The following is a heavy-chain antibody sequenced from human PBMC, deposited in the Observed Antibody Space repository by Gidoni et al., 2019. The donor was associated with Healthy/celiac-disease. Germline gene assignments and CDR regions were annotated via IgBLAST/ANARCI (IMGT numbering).Heavy chain of an antibody. Sequence: EVQLVESGGGLVQPGGSLRLSCADSGFTFSSYRMNWVRQAPGKGLEWVSYISSSSSTIYYAGSVKGRFTISRDNAKNSLYLQMNSLRVEGTAVYYCAGDRRGYSGYGILAYWGQGPLVTVSS. CDR1: GFTFSSYR. D-gene: IGHD5-12*01. J-gene: IGHJ4*02. CDR3: AGDRRGYSGYGILAY. CDR2: ISSSSSTI. V-gene: IGHV3-48*01.